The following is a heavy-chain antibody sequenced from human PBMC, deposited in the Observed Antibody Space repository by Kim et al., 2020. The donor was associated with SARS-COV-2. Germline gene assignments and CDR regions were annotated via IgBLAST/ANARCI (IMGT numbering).Heavy chain of an antibody. CDR1: GFTFSSYA. CDR3: AREGGWATITWPDY. J-gene: IGHJ4*02. CDR2: ISYDGSNK. Sequence: GGSLRLSCAASGFTFSSYAMHWVRQAPGKGLEWVAVISYDGSNKYYADSVKGRFTISRDNSKNTLYLQMNSLRAEDTAVYYCAREGGWATITWPDYWGQGTLVTVSS. V-gene: IGHV3-30*04. D-gene: IGHD5-12*01.